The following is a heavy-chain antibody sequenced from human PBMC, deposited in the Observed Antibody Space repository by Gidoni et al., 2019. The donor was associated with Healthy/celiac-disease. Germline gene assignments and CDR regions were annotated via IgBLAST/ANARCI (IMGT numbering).Heavy chain of an antibody. Sequence: QVQLVQSGAEVTKPGASVKVSCKAYGYTFTSYAMHWVRQAPGQRLEWMGWSNAGNGNTKYSQKFQGRVTITRDTSASTAYMELSSLRSEDTAVYYCARESARDYGDYTILNYFDYWGQGTLVTVSS. CDR3: ARESARDYGDYTILNYFDY. CDR1: GYTFTSYA. CDR2: SNAGNGNT. V-gene: IGHV1-3*01. J-gene: IGHJ4*02. D-gene: IGHD4-17*01.